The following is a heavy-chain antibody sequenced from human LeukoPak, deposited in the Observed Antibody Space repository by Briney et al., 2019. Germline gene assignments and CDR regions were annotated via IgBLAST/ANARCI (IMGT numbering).Heavy chain of an antibody. CDR3: AKDVEQPEGGGLDY. D-gene: IGHD6-13*01. Sequence: PGGSLRLSCAASGFTFDDYTMHWVRQAPGKGLEWVSLISWDGGSTYYADSVKGRFTISRDNSKNSLYLQMNSLRTEDTALYYCAKDVEQPEGGGLDYWGQGTLVTVSS. J-gene: IGHJ4*02. CDR2: ISWDGGST. CDR1: GFTFDDYT. V-gene: IGHV3-43*01.